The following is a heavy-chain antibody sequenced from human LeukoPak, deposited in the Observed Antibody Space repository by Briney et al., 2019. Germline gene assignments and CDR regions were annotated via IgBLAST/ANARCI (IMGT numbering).Heavy chain of an antibody. Sequence: GGSLRLSCAASGSTFSNFAMNWVRQAPGKGLEWVSYISSSGSTIYYADSVKGRFTISRDNAKNSLYLQMNSLRAEDTAVYYCARVGSQWLVDYWGQGTLVTVSS. J-gene: IGHJ4*02. V-gene: IGHV3-48*03. CDR1: GSTFSNFA. CDR3: ARVGSQWLVDY. D-gene: IGHD6-19*01. CDR2: ISSSGSTI.